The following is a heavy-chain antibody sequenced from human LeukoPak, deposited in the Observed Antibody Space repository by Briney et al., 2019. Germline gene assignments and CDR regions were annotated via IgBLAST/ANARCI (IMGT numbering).Heavy chain of an antibody. V-gene: IGHV3-23*01. J-gene: IGHJ4*02. CDR2: ISGSGGST. Sequence: GGSLRLSCAASGFTFSSYAVSWVRQAPGKGLEWVSSISGSGGSTYSADSVKGRFTISRDNSKNTLYLQINSLRTEDTALYYCAKDRSCTNDICHGDFDYWGQGTLVTVSS. CDR3: AKDRSCTNDICHGDFDY. CDR1: GFTFSSYA. D-gene: IGHD2-8*01.